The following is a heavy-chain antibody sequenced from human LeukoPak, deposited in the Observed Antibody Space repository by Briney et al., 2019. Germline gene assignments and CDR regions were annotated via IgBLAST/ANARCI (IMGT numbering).Heavy chain of an antibody. V-gene: IGHV4-59*08. Sequence: PSETLSLTCTVSGGSISSYYWSWLRQPPGKGLEWIGYIYYSGSTYYYNPSLKSRVTMSVDTSKNQFSLKLSSVTAADTAVYYCARQYYYDGSGPFQHWGQGTLVTVSS. CDR1: GGSISSYY. D-gene: IGHD3-22*01. J-gene: IGHJ1*01. CDR3: ARQYYYDGSGPFQH. CDR2: IYYSGSTY.